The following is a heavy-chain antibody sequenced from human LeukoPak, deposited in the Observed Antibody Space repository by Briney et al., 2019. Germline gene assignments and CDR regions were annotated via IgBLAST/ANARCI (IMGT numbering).Heavy chain of an antibody. V-gene: IGHV3-7*01. J-gene: IGHJ5*02. CDR1: GFTFTSYW. D-gene: IGHD2-15*01. CDR2: IEKDGSEK. Sequence: GGSLRLSCVASGFTFTSYWMTLVRQAPGKGLEWVANIEKDGSEKYYYVDSVKGRFTISRDNAKNSLYLQMNSLRAEDTAVYYCARELVGYCSGGSCYSMFDPWGQGTLVTVSS. CDR3: ARELVGYCSGGSCYSMFDP.